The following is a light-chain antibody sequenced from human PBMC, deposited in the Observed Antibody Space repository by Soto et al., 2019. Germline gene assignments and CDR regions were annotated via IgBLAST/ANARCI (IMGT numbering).Light chain of an antibody. V-gene: IGKV3-20*01. Sequence: DIVLTQSPGTLSLSPGARATLSCRASQSVSSSYLAWYQQKPGQAPRLLIYGASSRATGIPDRFSGSASGTDFTLTISRLEPEDFAVYYCQQYGSSPPTWTFGQGNKVEIK. CDR2: GAS. J-gene: IGKJ1*01. CDR1: QSVSSSY. CDR3: QQYGSSPPTWT.